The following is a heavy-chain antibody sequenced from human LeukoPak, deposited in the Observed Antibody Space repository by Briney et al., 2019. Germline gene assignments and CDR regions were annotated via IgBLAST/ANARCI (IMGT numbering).Heavy chain of an antibody. CDR2: IYHSGST. D-gene: IGHD2-15*01. CDR1: GGSISSGGYS. J-gene: IGHJ2*01. V-gene: IGHV4-30-2*01. CDR3: ARLKGYCSGGSCYGYWYFDL. Sequence: SETLSLTCAVSGGSISSGGYSWSWIRQPPGKGLEWIGYIYHSGSTYYNPSLKSRVTISVDRSKNQFSLKLSSVTAADTAVYYCARLKGYCSGGSCYGYWYFDLWGRGTLVTVSS.